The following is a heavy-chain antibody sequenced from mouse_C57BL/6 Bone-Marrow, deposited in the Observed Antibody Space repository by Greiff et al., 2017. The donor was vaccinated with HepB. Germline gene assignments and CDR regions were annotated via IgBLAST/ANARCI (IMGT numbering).Heavy chain of an antibody. D-gene: IGHD4-1*01. CDR3: ARPGTIDY. V-gene: IGHV1-50*01. CDR2: IDPSDSYT. CDR1: GYTFTRYW. Sequence: QVQLQQSGAELVKPGASVKLSCKASGYTFTRYWMQWVKQRPGQGLEWIGEIDPSDSYTNYNQKFKGKATLTVDTSSSTAYMQLSSLTSEDSAVYYCARPGTIDYWGQGTTLTVSS. J-gene: IGHJ2*01.